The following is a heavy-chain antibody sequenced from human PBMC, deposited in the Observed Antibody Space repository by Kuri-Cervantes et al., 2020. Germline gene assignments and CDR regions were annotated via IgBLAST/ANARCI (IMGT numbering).Heavy chain of an antibody. CDR2: IYSSGGT. CDR3: ARQTLEYYFDT. Sequence: SETLSLTCAVSGYSISSGYYWGWIRQPPGKGLEWIGYIYSSGGTNYNPSLKIRVTISLDRTKNRFPLNLRTVTAAYTAIYYCARQTLEYYFDTWGQGTLVTVSS. CDR1: GYSISSGYY. D-gene: IGHD1-1*01. V-gene: IGHV4-38-2*01. J-gene: IGHJ4*02.